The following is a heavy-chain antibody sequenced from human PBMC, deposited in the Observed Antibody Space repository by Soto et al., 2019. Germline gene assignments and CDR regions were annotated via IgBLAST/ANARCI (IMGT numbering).Heavy chain of an antibody. J-gene: IGHJ4*02. Sequence: LKISCKGSGYSFVSYWIAWVRQMPGKGLEWMGSIYPGDSDTTYSPSIQGQVTISADKSSTTVYLQWNTLKASDTAMYYCAKTDGYEVEYWGQGTQVTVSS. CDR2: IYPGDSDT. CDR1: GYSFVSYW. CDR3: AKTDGYEVEY. V-gene: IGHV5-51*01. D-gene: IGHD5-18*01.